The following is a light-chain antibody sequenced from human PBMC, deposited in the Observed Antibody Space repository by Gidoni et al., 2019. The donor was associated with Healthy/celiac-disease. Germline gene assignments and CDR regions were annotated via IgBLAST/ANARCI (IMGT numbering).Light chain of an antibody. V-gene: IGKV4-1*01. J-gene: IGKJ1*01. CDR2: WAS. Sequence: DIVMTQSPDSLALSLGERATINCKSSQSVLYSSNTKNYLAWYQQKPGQPPKLLIYWASTRESGVPDRFSGSGSGTDFTLTISSLQAEDVAVYYCQQYYSTPVTFGQGTKVEIK. CDR1: QSVLYSSNTKNY. CDR3: QQYYSTPVT.